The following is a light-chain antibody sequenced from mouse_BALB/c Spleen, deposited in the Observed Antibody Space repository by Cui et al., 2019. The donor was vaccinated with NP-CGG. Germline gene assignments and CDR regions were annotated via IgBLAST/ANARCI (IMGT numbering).Light chain of an antibody. J-gene: IGLJ1*01. CDR1: TGAVTTSNY. CDR2: GTN. CDR3: ALWYSNHWV. V-gene: IGLV1*01. Sequence: QAVVTHESALTTSPGETVTLTCRSSTGAVTTSNYANWVQEKPDHLFTGLIGGTNNRAPGVPARFSGSLIGDKAALTITGAQTEDEAIYFCALWYSNHWVSGGGTKLTVL.